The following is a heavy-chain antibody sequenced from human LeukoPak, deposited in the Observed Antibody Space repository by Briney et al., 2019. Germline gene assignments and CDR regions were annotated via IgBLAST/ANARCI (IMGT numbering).Heavy chain of an antibody. V-gene: IGHV4-61*01. Sequence: SQTLSLTCTVSGASVGGGSYYWSWIRQPPGKGLEWIGYIYYSGSTNYNPSLKSRVTISVDTSKNQFSLKLSSVTAADTAVYYCARVLSSSPKAGDYWGQGTLVTVSS. CDR3: ARVLSSSPKAGDY. CDR1: GASVGGGSYY. CDR2: IYYSGST. D-gene: IGHD6-13*01. J-gene: IGHJ4*02.